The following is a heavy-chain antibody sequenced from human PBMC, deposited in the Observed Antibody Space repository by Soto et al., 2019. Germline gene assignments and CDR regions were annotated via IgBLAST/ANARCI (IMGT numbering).Heavy chain of an antibody. D-gene: IGHD3-9*01. Sequence: PSGSLDLTCAVSGYSISSGYYWGWIRKPPGKGLEWIGSIYHSGSTYYNPSLKSRVTISVATSKNQFSLKLSSVTAADTAVYYCARDWPRYVDWSQPYYGMDVWGQGTTVTVSS. J-gene: IGHJ6*02. CDR1: GYSISSGYY. CDR2: IYHSGST. CDR3: ARDWPRYVDWSQPYYGMDV. V-gene: IGHV4-38-2*02.